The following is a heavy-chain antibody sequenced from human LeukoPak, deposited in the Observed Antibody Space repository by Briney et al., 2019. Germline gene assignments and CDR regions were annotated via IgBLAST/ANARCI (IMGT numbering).Heavy chain of an antibody. J-gene: IGHJ5*02. D-gene: IGHD6-19*01. CDR3: AKGATSGWFLYWFDP. CDR2: ISGSGAAT. Sequence: GGSLRLSCEVSGFTSSTYAMTWVRQAPGKGLEWVSGISGSGAATYYAESVKGRFTISRDNSKSTLYLQMNTLRAEDTAVYYCAKGATSGWFLYWFDPWGQGTLVTVSS. CDR1: GFTSSTYA. V-gene: IGHV3-23*01.